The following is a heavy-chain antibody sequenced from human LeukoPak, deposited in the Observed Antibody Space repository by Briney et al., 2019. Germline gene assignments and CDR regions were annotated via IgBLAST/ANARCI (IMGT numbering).Heavy chain of an antibody. CDR3: AKDKTRGPGDY. Sequence: GGSLRLSCAASGFTFDDYAMHWVRQTPGKGLECVSLISEDGGDTWYADSVKGRFTISRDNSKNSLYLQMNSLRAEDTAFYYCAKDKTRGPGDYWGQGTLVTVSS. CDR1: GFTFDDYA. D-gene: IGHD1-14*01. V-gene: IGHV3-43*02. J-gene: IGHJ4*02. CDR2: ISEDGGDT.